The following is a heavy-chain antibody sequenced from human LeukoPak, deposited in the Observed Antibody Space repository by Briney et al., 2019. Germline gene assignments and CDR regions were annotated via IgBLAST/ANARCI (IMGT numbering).Heavy chain of an antibody. J-gene: IGHJ6*02. V-gene: IGHV1-8*01. CDR1: GYTFTIYD. CDR2: MNPNSGNT. Sequence: GXAVKVSCKASGYTFTIYDINWVRQATGQGSEGMGWMNPNSGNTGYAQKFQGRVTMTRNTSISTAYMELSSLRSEDTAVYYCARGGYDFWSGYYPSKGMDVWGQGTTVTVSS. D-gene: IGHD3-3*01. CDR3: ARGGYDFWSGYYPSKGMDV.